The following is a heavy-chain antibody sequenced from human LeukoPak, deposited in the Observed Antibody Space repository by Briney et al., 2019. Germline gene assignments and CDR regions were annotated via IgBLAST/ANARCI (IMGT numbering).Heavy chain of an antibody. D-gene: IGHD5-12*01. Sequence: GGSLRLSCAASGFSVSNNYMNWVRQSPGKGLEWVSVIFGGGDTYYADSVKGRFTISRDDSKNTLYLQMSSLRAEDTAVSYCAREEIEEVPTLTFNWVATYYSHYMDVWGKGTTVAVSS. CDR1: GFSVSNNY. J-gene: IGHJ6*03. CDR3: AREEIEEVPTLTFNWVATYYSHYMDV. CDR2: IFGGGDT. V-gene: IGHV3-66*02.